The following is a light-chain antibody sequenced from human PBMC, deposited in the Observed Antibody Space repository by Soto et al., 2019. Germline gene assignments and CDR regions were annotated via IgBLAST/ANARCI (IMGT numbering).Light chain of an antibody. CDR3: QQYGSSGT. CDR1: QSVSTH. CDR2: GAS. J-gene: IGKJ1*01. Sequence: VMTQSPATLSVSPGERVTLSCRVSQSVSTHLAWYKQKPGQAPKLLIHGASTRATGIPDRFSGSGSGTDFTLTIRRLEPEDFAVYYCQQYGSSGTFGQGTKVDIK. V-gene: IGKV3-20*01.